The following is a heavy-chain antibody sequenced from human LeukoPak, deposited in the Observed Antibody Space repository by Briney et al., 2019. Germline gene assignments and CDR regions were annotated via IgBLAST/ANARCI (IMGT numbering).Heavy chain of an antibody. J-gene: IGHJ6*03. V-gene: IGHV3-11*04. CDR2: ISSSGFTI. D-gene: IGHD6-13*01. Sequence: GGSLRLSCAASGFTFSDYYMSWIRQAPGKGLEWVSYISSSGFTIYYADSVKGRFTISGDNAKSSLYLQMNSLRAEDTAVYYCARADLSSWYYYYYYMDVWGKGTTVTVSS. CDR3: ARADLSSWYYYYYYMDV. CDR1: GFTFSDYY.